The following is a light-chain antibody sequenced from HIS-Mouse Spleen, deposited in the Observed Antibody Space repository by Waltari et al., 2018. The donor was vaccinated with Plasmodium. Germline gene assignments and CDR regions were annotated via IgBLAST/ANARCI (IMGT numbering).Light chain of an antibody. CDR2: DAS. CDR1: QSVSSY. CDR3: QQRSNWPALT. V-gene: IGKV3-11*01. Sequence: EIVLTQSPATLSLSPGERATLSCRASQSVSSYLAWYQQKPGQAPRLRIYDASNRAPGIPARFSGRGSGTDFTLTISSLEPEDFAVYYCQQRSNWPALTFGGGTKVESK. J-gene: IGKJ4*01.